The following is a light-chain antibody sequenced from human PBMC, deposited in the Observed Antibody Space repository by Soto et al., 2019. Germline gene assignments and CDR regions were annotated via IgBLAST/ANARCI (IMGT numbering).Light chain of an antibody. CDR3: QQYLSYPIT. J-gene: IGKJ5*01. Sequence: DIQMTQSLSTLSASVGDRVTITCRASQSISSWLAWYQQKPGKAPKSLIYKASSLESGVPSRFSGSGSGTEFTLTISSLQPDDFATYYCQQYLSYPITFGQGTRLEIK. CDR2: KAS. CDR1: QSISSW. V-gene: IGKV1-5*03.